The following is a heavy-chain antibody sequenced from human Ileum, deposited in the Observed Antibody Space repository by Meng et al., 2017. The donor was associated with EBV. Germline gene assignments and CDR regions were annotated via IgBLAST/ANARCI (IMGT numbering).Heavy chain of an antibody. D-gene: IGHD2-8*01. Sequence: VQVTGSGPGLAWPSGTRSLTGSVSGDSISNEHWWSWVRQSPGKGLEWIGEIHHTRGPNYNPSLKSRVIISVDKSNNHFSLRLSAVTAADTAVYYCASNGAFSLDHWGQGTLVTVSS. V-gene: IGHV4-4*02. J-gene: IGHJ4*02. CDR2: IHHTRGP. CDR3: ASNGAFSLDH. CDR1: GDSISNEHW.